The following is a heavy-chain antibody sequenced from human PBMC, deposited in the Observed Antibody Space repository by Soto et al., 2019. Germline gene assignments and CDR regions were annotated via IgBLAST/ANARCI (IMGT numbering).Heavy chain of an antibody. CDR3: ARTYYDYVWGSYRPGAFDI. V-gene: IGHV4-59*01. CDR1: GGSISSYY. J-gene: IGHJ3*02. Sequence: TLSLTCTVSGGSISSYYWSWIRQPPGKGLEWIGYIYYSGSTNYNPSLKSRVTISVDTSKNQFSLKLSSVTAADTAVYYCARTYYDYVWGSYRPGAFDIWGQGTMVTVSS. D-gene: IGHD3-16*02. CDR2: IYYSGST.